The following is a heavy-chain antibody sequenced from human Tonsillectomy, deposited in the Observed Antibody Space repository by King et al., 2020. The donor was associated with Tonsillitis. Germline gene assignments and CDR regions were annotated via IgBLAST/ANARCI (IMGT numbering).Heavy chain of an antibody. CDR1: GYSISSGYY. J-gene: IGHJ4*02. CDR2: IYHSGST. Sequence: VQLQESGPGLVKPSETLSLTCTVSGYSISSGYYWGWIRQPPGKGLEWIGSIYHSGSTYYNPSLKSRVTISVDTSKNQFSLKLSSVTAADTAVYYCARVKLKDSSGRNVYWGQGTLVTVSS. V-gene: IGHV4-38-2*02. D-gene: IGHD3-22*01. CDR3: ARVKLKDSSGRNVY.